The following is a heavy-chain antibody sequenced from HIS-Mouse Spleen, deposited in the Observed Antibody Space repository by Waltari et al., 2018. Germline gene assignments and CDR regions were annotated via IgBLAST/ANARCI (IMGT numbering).Heavy chain of an antibody. Sequence: EVQLVETGGGLIQPGGSLRLSCAASGFTVRSNYLRWVRRAPGKGLEWVSVIYSGGSTYYADSVKGRFTISRDNSKNTLYLQMNSLRAEDTAVYYCARHYYYGSGSYYFDYWGQGTLVTVSS. D-gene: IGHD3-10*01. J-gene: IGHJ4*02. V-gene: IGHV3-53*02. CDR2: IYSGGST. CDR1: GFTVRSNY. CDR3: ARHYYYGSGSYYFDY.